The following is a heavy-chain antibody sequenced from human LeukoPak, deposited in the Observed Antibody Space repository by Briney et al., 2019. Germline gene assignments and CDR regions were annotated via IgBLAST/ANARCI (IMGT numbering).Heavy chain of an antibody. V-gene: IGHV3-7*05. CDR3: AILRDY. J-gene: IGHJ4*02. D-gene: IGHD3-10*01. CDR2: IKQDGSEK. CDR1: GFIFSTYW. Sequence: GGSLRLSCAASGFIFSTYWVNWVRQAPGKGLEWVAKIKQDGSEKYVDSVKGRFTISRDNANNSIYLQRNSLRADDTAVYYCAILRDYWGQGILVTVSS.